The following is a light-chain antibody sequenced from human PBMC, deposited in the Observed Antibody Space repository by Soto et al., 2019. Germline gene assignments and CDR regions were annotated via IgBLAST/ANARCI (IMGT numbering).Light chain of an antibody. J-gene: IGKJ1*01. Sequence: EIVLTQSPASLSLSPGERATLSCRASQSVSSNLAWYQQKPGQAPRLLIYGASTRATGIPARFSGSGSGTEFTLTISSLQSEDFAVYYCQQYMTFGQGTKVDIK. CDR1: QSVSSN. CDR2: GAS. V-gene: IGKV3-15*01. CDR3: QQYMT.